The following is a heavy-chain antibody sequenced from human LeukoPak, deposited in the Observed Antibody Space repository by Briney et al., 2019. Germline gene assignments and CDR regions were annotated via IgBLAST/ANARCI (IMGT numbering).Heavy chain of an antibody. J-gene: IGHJ4*02. V-gene: IGHV3-74*01. Sequence: GGSLRLPCAASGFTFSSYWMHWVRQVPGKGLVWVSRINSDGSSTSYADSVKGRFTISRDNAKNTLYLQMNSLRAEDTAVYYCARGTAAYGDYANSWGQGTLVTVSS. D-gene: IGHD4-17*01. CDR3: ARGTAAYGDYANS. CDR1: GFTFSSYW. CDR2: INSDGSST.